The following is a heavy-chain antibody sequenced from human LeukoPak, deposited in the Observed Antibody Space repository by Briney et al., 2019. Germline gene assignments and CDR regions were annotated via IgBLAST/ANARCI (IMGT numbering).Heavy chain of an antibody. Sequence: GGSLRLSCAVSGFTFSSYGMHWVRQAPGKGLEWVAFIRYDGSNKYYADSVKGRFTISRDNSKNTLYLQMNSLRAEDTAVYYCAKLLYYYDSSQPYWGQGTLVTVSS. CDR3: AKLLYYYDSSQPY. D-gene: IGHD3-22*01. CDR1: GFTFSSYG. CDR2: IRYDGSNK. V-gene: IGHV3-30*02. J-gene: IGHJ4*02.